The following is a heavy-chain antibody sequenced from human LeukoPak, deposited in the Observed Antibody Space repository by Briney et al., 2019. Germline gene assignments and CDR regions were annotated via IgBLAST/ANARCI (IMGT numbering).Heavy chain of an antibody. D-gene: IGHD4-23*01. CDR1: GYTFTGYY. CDR2: INPNSGGT. J-gene: IGHJ5*02. V-gene: IGHV1-2*02. CDR3: ARVEASGNQLDNWFDP. Sequence: ASVNVSCKASGYTFTGYYMHWVRQAPGQGLGWMGWINPNSGGTNYAQKFQGRVTMTRDTSISTAYMELSRLRSDDTAVYYCARVEASGNQLDNWFDPWGQGTLVTVSS.